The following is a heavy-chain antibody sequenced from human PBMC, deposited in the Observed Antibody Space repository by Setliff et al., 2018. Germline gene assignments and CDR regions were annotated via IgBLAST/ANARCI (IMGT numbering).Heavy chain of an antibody. J-gene: IGHJ6*04. D-gene: IGHD6-19*01. CDR3: ARLRKAVDGINFPRYMDV. Sequence: PSETLSLTCTVSGGSFSSYYWNWIRQPPGKGLEWIGEIHHSGSTKYNPSLKSRVTISVDTSKNQFSLRLSSVTAADTAVYYCARLRKAVDGINFPRYMDVWGKGTTVTISS. CDR1: GGSFSSYY. CDR2: IHHSGST. V-gene: IGHV4-34*01.